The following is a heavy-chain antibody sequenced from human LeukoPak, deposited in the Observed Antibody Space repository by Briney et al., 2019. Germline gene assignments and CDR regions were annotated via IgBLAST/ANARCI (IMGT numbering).Heavy chain of an antibody. Sequence: GGSLRLSCAASGFTFSSYWMTWVRHLPGKGLEWVSGISRNGGASGYAASVKGRFTISRDNAKNSLYLQMNRLRAEDTAFYYCARGSSFSNYWGQGTLVTVSS. CDR3: ARGSSFSNY. D-gene: IGHD2-2*01. CDR2: ISRNGGAS. J-gene: IGHJ4*02. CDR1: GFTFSSYW. V-gene: IGHV3-20*04.